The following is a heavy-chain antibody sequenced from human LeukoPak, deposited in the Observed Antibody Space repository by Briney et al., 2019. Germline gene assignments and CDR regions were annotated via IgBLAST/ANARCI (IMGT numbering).Heavy chain of an antibody. J-gene: IGHJ6*03. CDR3: AKMGGDKWNDDYSYYMDV. Sequence: PGGSLRLSCAASRFTFSTYSMNWVRQAPGKGLEWVSSISSASNYIYYADSVRGRFTISRDNAKKSLYLQMNSLRVEDMAMYYCAKMGGDKWNDDYSYYMDVWDKGTTVTVSS. CDR2: ISSASNYI. D-gene: IGHD1-1*01. CDR1: RFTFSTYS. V-gene: IGHV3-21*01.